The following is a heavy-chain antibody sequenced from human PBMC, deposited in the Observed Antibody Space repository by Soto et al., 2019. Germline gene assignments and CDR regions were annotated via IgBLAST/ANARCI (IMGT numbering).Heavy chain of an antibody. Sequence: SLILSFVALGFNFMSYGMHWVRQAPGKGLEWVAVISYDGSNKKYAYSVRGRFTISRDNSKNTLYLQIDSLRPEDTAVYYCANDINVIMFGGIIESNGYIEXWGHGTLVPVSX. V-gene: IGHV3-30*18. CDR1: GFNFMSYG. J-gene: IGHJ4*01. D-gene: IGHD3-16*02. CDR3: ANDINVIMFGGIIESNGYIEX. CDR2: ISYDGSNK.